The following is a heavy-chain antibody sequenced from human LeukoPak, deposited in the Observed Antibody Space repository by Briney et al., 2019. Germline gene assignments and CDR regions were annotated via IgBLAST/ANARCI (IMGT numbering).Heavy chain of an antibody. J-gene: IGHJ3*02. CDR1: GFTFSDYY. Sequence: GGSLRLSCAASGFTFSDYYMSWIRQAPGKGLEWVSYISSSGSTIYYADSVKGRFTISRDNAKNSLYLQMNSLRAEDTAVYYCASSVLRFLEWSPGAFDIWGQGTMVTVSS. CDR3: ASSVLRFLEWSPGAFDI. V-gene: IGHV3-11*04. D-gene: IGHD3-3*01. CDR2: ISSSGSTI.